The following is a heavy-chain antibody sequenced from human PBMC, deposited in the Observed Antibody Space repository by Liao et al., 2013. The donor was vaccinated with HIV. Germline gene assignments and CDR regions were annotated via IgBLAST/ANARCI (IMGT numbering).Heavy chain of an antibody. V-gene: IGHV4-61*02. CDR1: GASISRGNYY. Sequence: QVQLQESGPGLVKPSQTLSLTCTLSGASISRGNYYWTWIRQPAGKGLEWIGRVYSTGSTKYNPSLESRVSMSVDTSKNQFYLSLRSVTASDTALYFCAREPSLVSSRPANFDLWGQGARVIVSS. CDR2: VYSTGST. D-gene: IGHD2-15*01. CDR3: AREPSLVSSRPANFDL. J-gene: IGHJ4*02.